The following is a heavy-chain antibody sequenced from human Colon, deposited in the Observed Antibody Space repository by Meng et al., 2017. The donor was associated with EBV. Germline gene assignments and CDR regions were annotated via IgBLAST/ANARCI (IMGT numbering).Heavy chain of an antibody. CDR1: GGSMSIGNNY. Sequence: LQLKDTGPGLVGPSQTLSLTCTVSGGSMSIGNNYWSWIRQPPGKGLEWIEYIHHSGSAYYNPSLKSRVSISVDTSKNQFSLNLNSMTAADTAVYYRASFDHIPRRNYFDYWGQGTLVTVSS. CDR3: ASFDHIPRRNYFDY. V-gene: IGHV4-30-4*01. J-gene: IGHJ4*02. CDR2: IHHSGSA. D-gene: IGHD2-21*01.